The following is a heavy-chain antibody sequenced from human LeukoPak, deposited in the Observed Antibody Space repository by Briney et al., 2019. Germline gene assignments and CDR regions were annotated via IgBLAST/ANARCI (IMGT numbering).Heavy chain of an antibody. CDR3: ATRPGGSTWYGVFDY. Sequence: SETLSLTCTFSGTSISSHYWSWIRQPPGKGMEWIGYIYSGGSTNYNPSLKSRVTMSVDTSKNQFSLTLTSVTAADTALYFCATRPGGSTWYGVFDYWSPGTLVTV. V-gene: IGHV4-59*11. CDR2: IYSGGST. J-gene: IGHJ4*02. CDR1: GTSISSHY. D-gene: IGHD6-13*01.